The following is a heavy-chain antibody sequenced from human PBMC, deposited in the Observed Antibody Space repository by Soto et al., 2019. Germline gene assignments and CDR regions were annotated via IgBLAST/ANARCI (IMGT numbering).Heavy chain of an antibody. CDR1: GYTFTSYG. J-gene: IGHJ4*02. CDR2: ISAYNGNT. Sequence: ASVKVACKASGYTFTSYGISWLRQAPGQGLEWMGWISAYNGNTNYAQKLQGRVTMTTDTSTSTAYMELRSLRSDDTAVYYCARDGAAAGPFDFRARGSLDPASS. D-gene: IGHD6-13*01. CDR3: ARDGAAAGPFDF. V-gene: IGHV1-18*01.